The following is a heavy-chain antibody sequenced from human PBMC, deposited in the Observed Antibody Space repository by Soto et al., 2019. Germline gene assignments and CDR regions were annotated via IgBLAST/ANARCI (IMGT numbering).Heavy chain of an antibody. Sequence: QVQLVQSGAEVKKPGSSVKVSCKASGGTFSSYAISWVRQAPGQGLEWMGGIIPIFGTANYAQKFQGRVTITADESTSTAYMELSSLRSEDTAVYYCASNIAVAGTGYYYYYYGMDVRGQGTTVTVSS. V-gene: IGHV1-69*01. J-gene: IGHJ6*02. CDR2: IIPIFGTA. CDR3: ASNIAVAGTGYYYYYYGMDV. CDR1: GGTFSSYA. D-gene: IGHD6-19*01.